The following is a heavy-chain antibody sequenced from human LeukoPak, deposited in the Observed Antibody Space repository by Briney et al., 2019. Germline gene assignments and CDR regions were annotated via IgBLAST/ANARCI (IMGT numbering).Heavy chain of an antibody. J-gene: IGHJ4*02. D-gene: IGHD4-11*01. CDR1: GFTFXSYW. V-gene: IGHV3-74*01. CDR2: INSDGSST. Sequence: GGSLRLSCAASGFTFXSYWMHWVRQAPGKGLVWVSRINSDGSSTSYADSVKGRFTISRDNSKNTLYLQMNSLRAEDTAVYYCAKNPTTVTTNFDYWGQGTLVTVSS. CDR3: AKNPTTVTTNFDY.